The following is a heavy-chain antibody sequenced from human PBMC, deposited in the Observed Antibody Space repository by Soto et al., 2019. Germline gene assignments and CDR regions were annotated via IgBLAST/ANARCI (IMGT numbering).Heavy chain of an antibody. D-gene: IGHD3-3*01. CDR3: AREASRGYDFWSGYPNYGMDV. CDR1: GYTFTSYG. Sequence: ASVKVSCKASGYTFTSYGISWARQAPGQGLEWMGWISAYNGNTNYAQKLQGRVTMTTDTSTSTAYMELRSLRSDDTAVYYCAREASRGYDFWSGYPNYGMDVWGQGTTVTVSS. J-gene: IGHJ6*02. V-gene: IGHV1-18*01. CDR2: ISAYNGNT.